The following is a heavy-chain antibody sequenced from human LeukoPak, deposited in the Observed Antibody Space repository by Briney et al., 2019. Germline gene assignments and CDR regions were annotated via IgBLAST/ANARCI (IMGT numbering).Heavy chain of an antibody. Sequence: SETLSLTCAVYGGSFSGYYWSWIRQPPGKGLEWIGEINHSGSTNYNPSLKSRVTISVDTSKNQFSLKLSSVTAADTSVYYCARGVAVGGKNFDYWGQGTLVTVSS. J-gene: IGHJ4*02. CDR3: ARGVAVGGKNFDY. V-gene: IGHV4-34*01. CDR1: GGSFSGYY. D-gene: IGHD6-19*01. CDR2: INHSGST.